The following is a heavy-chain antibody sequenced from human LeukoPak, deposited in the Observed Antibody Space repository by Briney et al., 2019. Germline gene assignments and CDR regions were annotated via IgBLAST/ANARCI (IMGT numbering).Heavy chain of an antibody. Sequence: GGSLRLSCAASGFIFSQYSMNWVRQAPGKGLEWVSHIRSSSETFYADSVKGRFTISRDNARNSLYLQMNNLRGEDAAIYYCARDAGNSGYGCDLWGQGTLVTVSS. CDR2: IRSSSET. D-gene: IGHD5-12*01. CDR1: GFIFSQYS. J-gene: IGHJ5*02. CDR3: ARDAGNSGYGCDL. V-gene: IGHV3-48*01.